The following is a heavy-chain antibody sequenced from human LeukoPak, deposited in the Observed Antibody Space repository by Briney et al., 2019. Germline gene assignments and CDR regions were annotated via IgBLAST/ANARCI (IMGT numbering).Heavy chain of an antibody. Sequence: PGGSLRLSCAASGFTFSSYIMNWVRQAPGKGLEWVSSITSTSTYTYYADSVKGRFTISRDNARNSLYLQMNSLRADDTAVYYCARDSAGGYLLNYFDYWGQGSLVTVSS. J-gene: IGHJ4*02. D-gene: IGHD1-26*01. CDR3: ARDSAGGYLLNYFDY. V-gene: IGHV3-21*01. CDR1: GFTFSSYI. CDR2: ITSTSTYT.